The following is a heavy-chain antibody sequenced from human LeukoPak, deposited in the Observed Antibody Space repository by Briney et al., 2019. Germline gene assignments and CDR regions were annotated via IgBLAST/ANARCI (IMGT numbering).Heavy chain of an antibody. CDR1: GFTFSSYA. D-gene: IGHD3-3*01. V-gene: IGHV3-23*01. Sequence: GGSLRLSCAASGFTFSSYAMSWVRQAPGKGLKWVSAISASGGSTYYADSVKGRFTISRDNSKNTLYLQVNSLRAEDTAVYYCAKGIWSGYRWYFDYWGQGTLVTVSS. CDR3: AKGIWSGYRWYFDY. CDR2: ISASGGST. J-gene: IGHJ4*02.